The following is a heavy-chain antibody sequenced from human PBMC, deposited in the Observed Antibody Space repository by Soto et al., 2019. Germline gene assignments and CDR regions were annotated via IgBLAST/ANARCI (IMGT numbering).Heavy chain of an antibody. V-gene: IGHV3-23*01. CDR3: AKEGGYCSGGSCFFDY. CDR1: GFTFSSYA. J-gene: IGHJ4*02. Sequence: EVQLLESGGGLVQPGGSLRLSCAASGFTFSSYAMSWVRQAPGKGLEWVSAISGSGGSTYYADSVKGQFTISRDNSKNTLYLQMNSLRAEDTAVYYCAKEGGYCSGGSCFFDYWGQGTLVTVSS. D-gene: IGHD2-15*01. CDR2: ISGSGGST.